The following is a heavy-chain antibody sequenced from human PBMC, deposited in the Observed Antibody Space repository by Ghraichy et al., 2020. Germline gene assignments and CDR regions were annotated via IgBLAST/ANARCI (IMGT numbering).Heavy chain of an antibody. CDR3: ARDPWYSSSSYYYYYGMDV. D-gene: IGHD6-6*01. V-gene: IGHV3-30-3*01. CDR1: GFTFSSYA. CDR2: ISYDGSNK. Sequence: SCAASGFTFSSYAMHWVRQAPGKGLEWVAVISYDGSNKYYADSVKGRFTISRDNSKNTLYLQMNSLRAEDTAVYYCARDPWYSSSSYYYYYGMDVWGQGTTVTVSS. J-gene: IGHJ6*02.